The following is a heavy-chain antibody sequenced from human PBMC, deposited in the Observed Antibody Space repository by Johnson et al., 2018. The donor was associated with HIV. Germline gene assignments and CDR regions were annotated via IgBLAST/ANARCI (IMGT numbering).Heavy chain of an antibody. V-gene: IGHV3-74*02. D-gene: IGHD3-9*01. Sequence: VQLVESGGGVVQPGGSLRLSCAASGFSFSNAWMSWVRQAPEKGLEWVSRINSDWSSTSYADSVKGRFTISRDNAKNSLYLQMNSLRAEDTAVYYCARELVRYAFDIWGQGTMVTVSS. CDR3: ARELVRYAFDI. CDR1: GFSFSNAW. CDR2: INSDWSST. J-gene: IGHJ3*02.